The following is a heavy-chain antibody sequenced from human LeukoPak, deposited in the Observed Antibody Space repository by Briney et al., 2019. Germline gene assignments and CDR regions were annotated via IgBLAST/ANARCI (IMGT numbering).Heavy chain of an antibody. CDR3: ARHKSKEEGSYYFDY. V-gene: IGHV5-51*01. D-gene: IGHD2-15*01. CDR2: INLGDSDT. Sequence: GESLKISCKGSGYSFTSYWIGWVRQMPGKGLEWMGIINLGDSDTRYSPSFQGQVTFSADKSISTAYLQWSSLKASDTAMYYCARHKSKEEGSYYFDYWGQGTLVTVSS. CDR1: GYSFTSYW. J-gene: IGHJ4*02.